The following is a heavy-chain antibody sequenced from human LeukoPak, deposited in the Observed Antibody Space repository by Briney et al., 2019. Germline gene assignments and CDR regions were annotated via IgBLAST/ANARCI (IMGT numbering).Heavy chain of an antibody. CDR3: AKDKSSGGPPYYYYYMDV. CDR2: ISWDGGSA. V-gene: IGHV3-43D*03. CDR1: GFTFDDYA. J-gene: IGHJ6*03. D-gene: IGHD2-15*01. Sequence: GGSLRLSCAASGFTFDDYAMHWVRQAPGKGLEWVSLISWDGGSAYYADSVKGRFTISRDNSKNSLYLQMNSLRAEDTALYYCAKDKSSGGPPYYYYYMDVWGKGTTVTVSS.